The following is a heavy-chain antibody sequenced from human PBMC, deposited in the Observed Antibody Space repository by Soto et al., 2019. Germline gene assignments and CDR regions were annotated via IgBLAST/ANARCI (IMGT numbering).Heavy chain of an antibody. CDR2: IYYRGNT. J-gene: IGHJ4*02. Sequence: SETLSLTCTVSGGSISSYYWSWIRQPPGKGLEWIGYIYYRGNTYCSPSLKSRVAISLDTSKNKFSLRLSSVTAADTAVYYCARGQGPSGYDFDYWGQGTQVTVSS. V-gene: IGHV4-59*12. CDR1: GGSISSYY. CDR3: ARGQGPSGYDFDY. D-gene: IGHD5-12*01.